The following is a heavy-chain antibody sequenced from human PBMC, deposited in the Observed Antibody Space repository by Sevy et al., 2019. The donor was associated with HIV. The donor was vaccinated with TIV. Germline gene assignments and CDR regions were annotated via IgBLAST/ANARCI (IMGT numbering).Heavy chain of an antibody. Sequence: SETLSLTCSVSGGSISSYFWTWVRQSPGKGLEWIGNIYFTGNSDYSPSLTNRVTLSLDTSKSQFSLTLKSVTAADTAIYFCARDSTTRPRVLDYWGQGTLVTVSS. J-gene: IGHJ4*02. CDR1: GGSISSYF. V-gene: IGHV4-59*01. D-gene: IGHD1-1*01. CDR3: ARDSTTRPRVLDY. CDR2: IYFTGNS.